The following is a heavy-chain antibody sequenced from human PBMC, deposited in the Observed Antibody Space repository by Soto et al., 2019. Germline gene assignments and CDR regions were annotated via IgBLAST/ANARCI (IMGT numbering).Heavy chain of an antibody. V-gene: IGHV1-24*01. D-gene: IGHD3-16*01. J-gene: IGHJ6*02. Sequence: ASVKVSCKVSGYTLTELSMHWVRQAPGKGLEWMGGFDPEDGETIYAQKFQGRVTMTEDTSTDTAYMELSSLRSEDTAVYYCATPPRVFGDYYYYGMDVWGQGTTVTVSS. CDR3: ATPPRVFGDYYYYGMDV. CDR2: FDPEDGET. CDR1: GYTLTELS.